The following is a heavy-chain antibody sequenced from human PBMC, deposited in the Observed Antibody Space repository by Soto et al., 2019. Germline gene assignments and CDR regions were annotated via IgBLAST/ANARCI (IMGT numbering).Heavy chain of an antibody. CDR2: INHSGST. CDR1: GGSFSGYY. Sequence: SETLSLTCAVYGGSFSGYYWSWIRQPPGKGLEWIGEINHSGSTNYNPSLKSRVTISVDTSKNQFSLKLSSVTAADTAVYYCARSRYRGAFRVIPRYWFDPWGQGTLVTVSS. CDR3: ARSRYRGAFRVIPRYWFDP. J-gene: IGHJ5*02. D-gene: IGHD3-10*01. V-gene: IGHV4-34*01.